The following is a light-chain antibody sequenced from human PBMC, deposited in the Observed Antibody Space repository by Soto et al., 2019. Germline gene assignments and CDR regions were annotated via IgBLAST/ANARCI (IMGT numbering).Light chain of an antibody. CDR2: EVR. CDR1: ASDVGAYDY. V-gene: IGLV2-14*01. CDR3: SSSTSISTLV. J-gene: IGLJ1*01. Sequence: QSAMTQPASVSGSPGQSITISCTGTASDVGAYDYVSWYQHHPGKPPKLLIFEVRDRPSGVSNRFSGSKSGNTASLTISGLQSEDEADYFCSSSTSISTLVFGTVTKLTVL.